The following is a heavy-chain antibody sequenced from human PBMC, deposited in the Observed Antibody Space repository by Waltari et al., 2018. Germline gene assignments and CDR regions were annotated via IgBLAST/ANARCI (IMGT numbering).Heavy chain of an antibody. Sequence: QVQLQQWGAGLLKPSETPSLTCAVYGGSFSGYYWSWIRQPPGKGLEWIGEIKHSGNTNYNPSLKIRYTISVDTSKNQFSLKLSSVTAADTAVYYCARGAGYCSSTSCWGSYYYYYMDVWGKGTTVTVSS. CDR1: GGSFSGYY. CDR3: ARGAGYCSSTSCWGSYYYYYMDV. V-gene: IGHV4-34*01. J-gene: IGHJ6*03. CDR2: IKHSGNT. D-gene: IGHD2-2*01.